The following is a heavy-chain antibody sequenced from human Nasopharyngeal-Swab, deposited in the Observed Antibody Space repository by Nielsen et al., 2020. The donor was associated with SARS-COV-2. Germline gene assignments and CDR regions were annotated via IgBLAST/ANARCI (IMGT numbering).Heavy chain of an antibody. CDR3: ARDLGYYDPPFDY. D-gene: IGHD3-22*01. V-gene: IGHV3-21*01. CDR2: ISSSSSYI. J-gene: IGHJ4*02. Sequence: VCQMPGKGLEWVSSISSSSSYIYYADSVKGRFTISRDNAKNSLYLQMNSLRAEDTAVYYCARDLGYYDPPFDYWGQGTLVTVSS.